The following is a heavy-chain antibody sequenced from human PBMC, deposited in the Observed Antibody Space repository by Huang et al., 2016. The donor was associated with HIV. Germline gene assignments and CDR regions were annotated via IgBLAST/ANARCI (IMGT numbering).Heavy chain of an antibody. CDR1: GFTFATYG. Sequence: QVQLVESGGGVVQPGGSLRLSCAASGFTFATYGMHWARQAPGKGLEWGVFSRADATDKYYADSVKGRFTASRDNSKNTLFLHMNSLRPEDTALYYCAKIPPLHANLATSGPGPVDYWGQGTLVTVSS. V-gene: IGHV3-30*02. D-gene: IGHD6-13*01. J-gene: IGHJ4*02. CDR3: AKIPPLHANLATSGPGPVDY. CDR2: SRADATDK.